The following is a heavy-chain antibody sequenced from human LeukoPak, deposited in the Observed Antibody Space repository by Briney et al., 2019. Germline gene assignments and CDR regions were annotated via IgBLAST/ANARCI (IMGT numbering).Heavy chain of an antibody. D-gene: IGHD3-16*01. Sequence: GGSLRLSCAASGFTFSSYAVSWVRQAPGKGLEWVSAISGSGGSTYYADSVKGRFTISRDNSKNTLYLQMNSLRAEDTAVYYCLVLGGYYFDYWGQGTLVTVSS. V-gene: IGHV3-23*01. CDR3: LVLGGYYFDY. CDR1: GFTFSSYA. J-gene: IGHJ4*02. CDR2: ISGSGGST.